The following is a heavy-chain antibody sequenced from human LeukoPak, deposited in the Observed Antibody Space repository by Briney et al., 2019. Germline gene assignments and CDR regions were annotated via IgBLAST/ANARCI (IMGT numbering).Heavy chain of an antibody. D-gene: IGHD6-6*01. CDR3: ARRGIFSSSREFDP. V-gene: IGHV4-34*01. CDR1: GGSLSCSY. Sequence: SETLSLPFAVYGGSLSCSYWSWLRPPPGKGLEWIGEINHSGSANYNPSLKSRVTLSIDKSKNQFSLKLSSVTAADTAVYYCARRGIFSSSREFDPWGQGALVSVSS. J-gene: IGHJ5*02. CDR2: INHSGSA.